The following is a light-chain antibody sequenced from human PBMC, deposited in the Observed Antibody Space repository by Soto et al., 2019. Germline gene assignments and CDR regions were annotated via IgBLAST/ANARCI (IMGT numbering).Light chain of an antibody. CDR1: QSISNNY. V-gene: IGKV3-20*01. CDR2: GAS. J-gene: IGKJ1*01. CDR3: QQYGTTSWT. Sequence: DMVLTQSPSTLSSSPGDRATLSCRASQSISNNYLAWYQQKPGGAPRLVITGASSIDTGIPDRFSGSGSGTEFTLTISRLEPEDFAVYYCQQYGTTSWTFGQGTRVEFK.